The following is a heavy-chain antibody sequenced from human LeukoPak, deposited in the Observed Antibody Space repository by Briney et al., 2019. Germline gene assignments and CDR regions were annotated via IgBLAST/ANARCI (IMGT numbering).Heavy chain of an antibody. CDR1: GFTFSSYG. J-gene: IGHJ6*02. CDR2: ISYDGSNK. Sequence: PGGSLRLSCAASGFTFSSYGMHWVRQAPGKGLEWVAVISYDGSNKYYADSVKGRFTISRDNSKNTLYLQMNSLRAEDTAVYYCAKKPGIAAAYYGMDVWGQGTTVTV. V-gene: IGHV3-30*18. D-gene: IGHD6-13*01. CDR3: AKKPGIAAAYYGMDV.